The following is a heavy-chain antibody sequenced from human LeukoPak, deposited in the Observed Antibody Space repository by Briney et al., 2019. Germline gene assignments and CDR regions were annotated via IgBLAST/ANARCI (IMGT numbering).Heavy chain of an antibody. CDR1: GGSFSGYY. J-gene: IGHJ5*02. D-gene: IGHD2-2*01. CDR3: ARGGPPLYCSSTSCKWAWFDP. V-gene: IGHV4-34*01. Sequence: PSETLSLTCAVYGGSFSGYYWSWIRQPPGKGLEWIGEINHSGSTNYNPSLKSRVTISVDTSKNQLSLKLSSVTAADTAVYYCARGGPPLYCSSTSCKWAWFDPWGQGTLVTVSS. CDR2: INHSGST.